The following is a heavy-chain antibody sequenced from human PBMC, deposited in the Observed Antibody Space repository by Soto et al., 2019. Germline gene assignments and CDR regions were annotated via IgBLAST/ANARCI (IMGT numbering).Heavy chain of an antibody. CDR3: ARRGASSGYFAF. CDR2: IIPIFGTA. J-gene: IGHJ4*02. D-gene: IGHD3-22*01. Sequence: QVQLVQSGAEVKKPGSSVKVSCKSSGGTFSSYALSWVRQAPGHGLAWMGGIIPIFGTANSAQKFQGRVTLTADEAPSTSYIELSSLRAEDTAVYYCARRGASSGYFAFWGQGTLVTVAS. CDR1: GGTFSSYA. V-gene: IGHV1-69*01.